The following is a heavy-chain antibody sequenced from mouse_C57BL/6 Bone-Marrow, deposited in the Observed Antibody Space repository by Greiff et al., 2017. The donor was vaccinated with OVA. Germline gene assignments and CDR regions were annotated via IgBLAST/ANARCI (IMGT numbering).Heavy chain of an antibody. Sequence: QVQLKQSGAELARPGASVKLSCKASGYTFTSYGISWVKQRTGQGLEWIGEIYPRSGNTYYNEKFKGKATLTADKSSSTAYMELRSLTSEDSAVYFCARYFPYSNPTYYFDYWGQGTTLTVSS. CDR3: ARYFPYSNPTYYFDY. CDR2: IYPRSGNT. J-gene: IGHJ2*01. CDR1: GYTFTSYG. V-gene: IGHV1-81*01. D-gene: IGHD2-5*01.